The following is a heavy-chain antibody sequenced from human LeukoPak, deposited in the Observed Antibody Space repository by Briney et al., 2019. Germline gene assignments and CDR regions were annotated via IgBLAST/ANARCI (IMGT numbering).Heavy chain of an antibody. CDR3: ARDVPLANDAFDI. CDR2: IYTSGST. V-gene: IGHV4-61*02. CDR1: GGSISSGSYY. J-gene: IGHJ3*02. Sequence: SQTLSLTCTVSGGSISSGSYYWSWIRQPAGKGLEWIGRIYTSGSTNYNPSLKSRVTISVDTSKNQFSLKLSSVTAADTAVYYCARDVPLANDAFDIWGQGTMVTVSS. D-gene: IGHD3-3*02.